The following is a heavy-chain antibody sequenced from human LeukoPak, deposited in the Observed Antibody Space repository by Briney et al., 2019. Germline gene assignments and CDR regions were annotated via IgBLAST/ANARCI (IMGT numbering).Heavy chain of an antibody. Sequence: GGSLRLSCAASGFNFKNYSMTWVRQAPGRGLEWVAKIKQDGSEKDYVDSVKGRFTISRDNAKNSLYLQMNSLRADDTAVYYCAAYQSLGFWGQGTLVTVSS. CDR2: IKQDGSEK. CDR1: GFNFKNYS. CDR3: AAYQSLGF. J-gene: IGHJ4*02. V-gene: IGHV3-7*01. D-gene: IGHD2-2*01.